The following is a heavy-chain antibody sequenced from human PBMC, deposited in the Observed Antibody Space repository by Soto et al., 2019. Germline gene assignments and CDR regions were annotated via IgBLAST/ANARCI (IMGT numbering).Heavy chain of an antibody. V-gene: IGHV3-48*03. CDR1: GFTFSKYE. Sequence: GVLRLSCAASGFTFSKYEMNWVRQAPGKGLEWVSYISSSGTTIYYADSVKGRFTISRDNAKNSLYLQMNSLRAEDTAVYYCARVRIFGVPGWFDPWGQGTLVTVSS. J-gene: IGHJ5*02. CDR2: ISSSGTTI. CDR3: ARVRIFGVPGWFDP. D-gene: IGHD3-3*01.